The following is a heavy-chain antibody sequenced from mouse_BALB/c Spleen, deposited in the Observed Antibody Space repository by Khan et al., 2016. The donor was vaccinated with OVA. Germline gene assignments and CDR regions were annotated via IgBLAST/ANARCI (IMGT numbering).Heavy chain of an antibody. V-gene: IGHV1-4*01. CDR3: AREGAYYRSDGWFSY. Sequence: VQLQQSGAELARPGASVKMSCKASGYTFTTYTMHWVKQRPGQGLEWIGSINPSNGYTNYNQKFKDKSTLTADKSSSTAYMQLSSLTSDYSAVYYCAREGAYYRSDGWFSYWGQGTLVTGSA. D-gene: IGHD2-14*01. J-gene: IGHJ3*01. CDR2: INPSNGYT. CDR1: GYTFTTYT.